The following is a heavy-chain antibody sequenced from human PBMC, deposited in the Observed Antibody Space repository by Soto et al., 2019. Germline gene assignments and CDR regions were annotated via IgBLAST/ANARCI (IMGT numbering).Heavy chain of an antibody. J-gene: IGHJ3*02. CDR2: IYHSGSP. CDR1: GGSISSGGYS. Sequence: SETLSLTCAVSGGSISSGGYSWSWIRQPPGKGLEWIGYIYHSGSPYYNPSLKSRVTISVDTSKNQFSLKLSSVTAADTAVYYCARVWGGAFDIWGQGTMVT. V-gene: IGHV4-30-2*01. CDR3: ARVWGGAFDI. D-gene: IGHD3-10*01.